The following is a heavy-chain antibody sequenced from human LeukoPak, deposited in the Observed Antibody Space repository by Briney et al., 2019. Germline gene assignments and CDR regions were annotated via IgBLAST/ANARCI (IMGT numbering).Heavy chain of an antibody. CDR3: ARGGITYDAFDI. D-gene: IGHD3-10*01. Sequence: GGSLRLSCAASGFTFSSYEMNWVRQAPGKGLEWVSYISSSGNTIYYADSVKGRFTISRDNAKNSLYLQMNSLRAEDTAVYYCARGGITYDAFDIWGQGTMVTVSS. CDR2: ISSSGNTI. J-gene: IGHJ3*02. CDR1: GFTFSSYE. V-gene: IGHV3-48*03.